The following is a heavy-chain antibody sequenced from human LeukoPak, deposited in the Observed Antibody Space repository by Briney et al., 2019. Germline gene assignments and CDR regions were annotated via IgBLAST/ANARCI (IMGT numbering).Heavy chain of an antibody. Sequence: GGSLRLSCAASEFTFSSYAMTWVRQAPGKGLEWVSALSGSGGTTYYADFMKGRFTISRDNSKNTLYLQMDSLRAEDTAVYYCARDRVGATLYFDYWGQGTLVTVSS. CDR1: EFTFSSYA. CDR3: ARDRVGATLYFDY. V-gene: IGHV3-23*01. CDR2: LSGSGGTT. J-gene: IGHJ4*02. D-gene: IGHD1-26*01.